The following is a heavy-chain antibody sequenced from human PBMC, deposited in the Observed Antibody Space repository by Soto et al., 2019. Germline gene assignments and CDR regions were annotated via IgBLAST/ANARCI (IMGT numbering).Heavy chain of an antibody. V-gene: IGHV4-30-4*01. CDR2: IYYSGST. Sequence: SETLSLTCTVSGGSISSGDYYWSWIRQPPGKGLEWIGYIYYSGSTYYNPSLKSRVTISVDTSKNQFSLKLSSVTAADTAVYYCARGEKAGRDYYYGMDVWGQGTTVTVSS. J-gene: IGHJ6*02. CDR3: ARGEKAGRDYYYGMDV. CDR1: GGSISSGDYY. D-gene: IGHD1-1*01.